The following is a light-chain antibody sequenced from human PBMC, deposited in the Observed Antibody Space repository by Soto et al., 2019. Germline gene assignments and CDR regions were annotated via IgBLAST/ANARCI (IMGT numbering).Light chain of an antibody. CDR1: QSISSH. Sequence: EIVLTQPPATLSWSPGERATLSCRASQSISSHLAWYQQKPGQAPRLLMYDASNRATGIPARFSGSGSGTDVTLTISSLEPEDFAVYYCQQRTTWPLTFGGGTMVEIK. CDR3: QQRTTWPLT. J-gene: IGKJ4*01. CDR2: DAS. V-gene: IGKV3-11*01.